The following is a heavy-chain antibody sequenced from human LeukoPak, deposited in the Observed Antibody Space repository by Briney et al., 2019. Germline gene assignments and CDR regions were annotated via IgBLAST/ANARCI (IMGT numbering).Heavy chain of an antibody. J-gene: IGHJ4*02. D-gene: IGHD6-19*01. Sequence: PSETLSLTCTVSGASVSSSGYYWSWIRQPPGKGLEWIGYIYHSGSTYYNPSLKSRVTISVDTSKNQFSLKLSSVTAADTAVYYCARNIAVASRTIDYWGQRTLVTVSS. CDR1: GASVSSSGYY. CDR3: ARNIAVASRTIDY. V-gene: IGHV4-61*08. CDR2: IYHSGST.